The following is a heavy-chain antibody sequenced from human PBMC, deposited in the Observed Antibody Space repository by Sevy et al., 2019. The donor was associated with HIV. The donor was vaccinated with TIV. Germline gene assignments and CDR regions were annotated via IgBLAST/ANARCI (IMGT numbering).Heavy chain of an antibody. Sequence: GGSLRLSCAASGFTFSSYGMHWVRQAPAKGLEWVAVIWYDGSNKYYADSVKGRVTISRDNSKNTLLLQMNSLRDEETAVYYCARGLAALPGYYYGMDVWGQGTTVTVSS. V-gene: IGHV3-33*01. J-gene: IGHJ6*02. D-gene: IGHD6-6*01. CDR1: GFTFSSYG. CDR3: ARGLAALPGYYYGMDV. CDR2: IWYDGSNK.